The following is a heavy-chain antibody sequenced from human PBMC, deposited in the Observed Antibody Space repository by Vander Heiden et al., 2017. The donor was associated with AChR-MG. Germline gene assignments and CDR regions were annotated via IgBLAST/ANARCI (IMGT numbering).Heavy chain of an antibody. CDR1: GFTFSSYA. J-gene: IGHJ4*02. CDR2: ISGSGGST. CDR3: AKDRYNWTKY. Sequence: EVQLLESGGGLVQPGGSLRLSCAASGFTFSSYAMSWVRQAPGKGLEWVSAISGSGGSTDDADSVKGRFTISRDNSKNTLYMKMKSLRAEDTAVYDGAKDRYNWTKYWGQGTLVTVSS. V-gene: IGHV3-23*01. D-gene: IGHD1-20*01.